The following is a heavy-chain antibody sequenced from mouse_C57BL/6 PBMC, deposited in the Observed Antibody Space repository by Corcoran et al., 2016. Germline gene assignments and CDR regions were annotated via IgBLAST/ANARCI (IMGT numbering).Heavy chain of an antibody. V-gene: IGHV1-84*01. Sequence: QIQLQQSGPELVKPGASVKISGKASGYTFTDYYINWVKQRPGQGLEWIGWIYPGSGNTKYNEKFKGKATLTVDTSSSTAYMQLSSLTSEDSAVYFCARQQIYYGNPYAMDYWGQGTSVTVSS. J-gene: IGHJ4*01. CDR3: ARQQIYYGNPYAMDY. CDR2: IYPGSGNT. D-gene: IGHD2-1*01. CDR1: GYTFTDYY.